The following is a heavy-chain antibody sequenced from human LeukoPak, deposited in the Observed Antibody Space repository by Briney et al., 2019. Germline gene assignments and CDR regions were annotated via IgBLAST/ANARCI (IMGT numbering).Heavy chain of an antibody. Sequence: GGSLRLSCAASGFTVSSNCISWVRQAPRKGLELVSLIYNSGTTYYAASVKGRFTISRDNSKNTLYLQMSSLRVEDTAVYYCAKQYDFWSGPDYWGQGTLVTVSS. CDR2: IYNSGTT. V-gene: IGHV3-53*01. J-gene: IGHJ4*02. D-gene: IGHD3-3*01. CDR1: GFTVSSNC. CDR3: AKQYDFWSGPDY.